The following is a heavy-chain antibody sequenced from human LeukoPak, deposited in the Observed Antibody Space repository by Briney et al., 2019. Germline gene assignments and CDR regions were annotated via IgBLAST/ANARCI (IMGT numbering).Heavy chain of an antibody. CDR2: IYYSGST. V-gene: IGHV4-59*12. J-gene: IGHJ4*02. D-gene: IGHD3-22*01. CDR3: AREDGLDYYDSSGHE. Sequence: SGTLSLTCTVSGGSISGYYWSWIRRPPGKGLEWIGYIYYSGSTNYNPSLKSRVIISVDTSKNQFSLKLSSVTAADTAVYYCAREDGLDYYDSSGHEWGQGTLVTVSS. CDR1: GGSISGYY.